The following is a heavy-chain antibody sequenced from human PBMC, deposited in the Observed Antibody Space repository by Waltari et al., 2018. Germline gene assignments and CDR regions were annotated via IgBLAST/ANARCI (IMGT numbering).Heavy chain of an antibody. Sequence: EVQLVESGGGLVQPGGSLRLSCSASGFTFSSNWLHWVRQAPGKGPVWVSRIDSGGSSTSYADPVKGRFTISRDNTKNTLYLQMNSLRAEDTAVYYCARDGIAAAWGDFDYWGQGTLVTVSS. CDR2: IDSGGSST. D-gene: IGHD6-13*01. CDR3: ARDGIAAAWGDFDY. CDR1: GFTFSSNW. J-gene: IGHJ4*02. V-gene: IGHV3-74*01.